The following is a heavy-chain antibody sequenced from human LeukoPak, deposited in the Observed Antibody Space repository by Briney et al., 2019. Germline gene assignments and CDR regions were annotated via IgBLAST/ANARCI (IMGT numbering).Heavy chain of an antibody. CDR1: GYTFTSYG. CDR3: ARESGYCSGGSCPYYYGMDV. V-gene: IGHV1-18*01. CDR2: ISAYNGNT. J-gene: IGHJ6*02. D-gene: IGHD2-15*01. Sequence: GASVKVSCKASGYTFTSYGISWVRQAPGQGLEWMGWISAYNGNTNYAQKLQGRVTMTTDTSTSTAYMELRSLRSDDTAVYYCARESGYCSGGSCPYYYGMDVWGQGTTVTVSS.